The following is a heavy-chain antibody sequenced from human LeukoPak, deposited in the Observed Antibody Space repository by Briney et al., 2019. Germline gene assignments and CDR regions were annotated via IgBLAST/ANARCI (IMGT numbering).Heavy chain of an antibody. CDR3: AKALFPGSITMFREHRYYYYGMDV. CDR1: GFTFSSYS. V-gene: IGHV3-23*01. CDR2: INGSGGST. J-gene: IGHJ6*01. D-gene: IGHD3-3*01. Sequence: GGSLRLSCAASGFTFSSYSMSWVRQAPGKGLEWVSAINGSGGSTYYADSVKGRFTISRDNSKNTLYLQMNSLRPEDTAVYYCAKALFPGSITMFREHRYYYYGMDVGGQGTTVTVSS.